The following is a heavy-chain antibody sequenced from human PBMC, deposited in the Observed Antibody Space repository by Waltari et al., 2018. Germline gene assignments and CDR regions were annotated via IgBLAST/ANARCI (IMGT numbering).Heavy chain of an antibody. Sequence: EVQLVESGGGLIQPGGSLRLSCAASGFTVSSNYMSWVRQAPGKGLEWVSVIYSGGSTYYADSVKGRFTISRDNSKNTLYLQMNSLRAEDTAVYYCARALSLGPLRYYFDYWGQGTLVTVSS. J-gene: IGHJ4*02. CDR2: IYSGGST. CDR3: ARALSLGPLRYYFDY. V-gene: IGHV3-53*01. D-gene: IGHD7-27*01. CDR1: GFTVSSNY.